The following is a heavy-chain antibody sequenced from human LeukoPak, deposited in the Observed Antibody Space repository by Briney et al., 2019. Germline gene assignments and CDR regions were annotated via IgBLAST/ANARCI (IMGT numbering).Heavy chain of an antibody. CDR1: GGSISSYY. CDR2: IYYSGST. D-gene: IGHD1-26*01. V-gene: IGHV4-59*12. CDR3: ARDESGDDSGYYYGMDV. Sequence: SETLSLTCTVSGGSISSYYWSWIRQPPGKGLEWIGYIYYSGSTNYNPSLKSRVTISVDTSKNQFSLKLSSVTAADTAVYYCARDESGDDSGYYYGMDVWGQGTTVTVSS. J-gene: IGHJ6*02.